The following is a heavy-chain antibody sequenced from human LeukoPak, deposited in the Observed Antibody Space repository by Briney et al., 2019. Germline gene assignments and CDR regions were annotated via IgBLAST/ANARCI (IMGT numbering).Heavy chain of an antibody. J-gene: IGHJ4*02. CDR2: IYTSGST. CDR3: ARDSGIAVADY. Sequence: PSQTLSLTCTVSGGSISSGDYYWSWIRQPAGKGLEWIGRIYTSGSTNYNPSLKSRVTMSVDTSKNQFSLKLSSVTAADTAVYYCARDSGIAVADYWGQGTLVTVSS. V-gene: IGHV4-61*02. D-gene: IGHD6-19*01. CDR1: GGSISSGDYY.